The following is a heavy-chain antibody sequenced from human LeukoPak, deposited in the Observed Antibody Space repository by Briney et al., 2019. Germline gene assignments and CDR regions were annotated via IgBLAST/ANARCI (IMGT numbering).Heavy chain of an antibody. CDR1: GFTFSRYA. Sequence: GGSLRLSCATSGFTFSRYAMHWVRQAPGKGLEWVALISYDANIGSNNYYADSVKGRFTISRDNSKNTLYLQMNSLRAEDTAVYYCARDGGYDFWSGYYQDYWGQGTLVTVSS. V-gene: IGHV3-30-3*01. D-gene: IGHD3-3*01. CDR2: ISYDANIGSNN. J-gene: IGHJ4*02. CDR3: ARDGGYDFWSGYYQDY.